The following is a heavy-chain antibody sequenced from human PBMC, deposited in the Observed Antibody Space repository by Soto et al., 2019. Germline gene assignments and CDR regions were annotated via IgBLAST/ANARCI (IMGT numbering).Heavy chain of an antibody. J-gene: IGHJ6*02. Sequence: GGSLRLSCTASGFTFGDYAMSWFRQAPGKGLEWVGFIRSKAYGGTTEYAASVKGRFTISRDDSKSIAYLQMNSLKTEDTAVYYCTRLPSDFWSGYYIPSWDYYYYGMDVWGQGTTVTVSS. D-gene: IGHD3-3*01. V-gene: IGHV3-49*03. CDR3: TRLPSDFWSGYYIPSWDYYYYGMDV. CDR1: GFTFGDYA. CDR2: IRSKAYGGTT.